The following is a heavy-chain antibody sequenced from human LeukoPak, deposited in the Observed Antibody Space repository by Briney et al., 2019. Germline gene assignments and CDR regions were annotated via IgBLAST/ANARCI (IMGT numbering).Heavy chain of an antibody. CDR1: GFTFSSYA. CDR3: ARTVNSVYYYGMDV. D-gene: IGHD5-24*01. CDR2: ISYDGSNK. Sequence: GRSLRLSCAASGFTFSSYAMHWVRQAPGKGLEWVAVISYDGSNKYYADSVKGRFTISRDNSKNTLYLQVNSLRAEDTAVYYCARTVNSVYYYGMDVWGQGTTVTVSS. J-gene: IGHJ6*02. V-gene: IGHV3-30-3*01.